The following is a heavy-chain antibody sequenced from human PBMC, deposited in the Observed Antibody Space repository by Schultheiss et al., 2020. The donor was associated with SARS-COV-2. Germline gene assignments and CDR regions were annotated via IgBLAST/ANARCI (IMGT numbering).Heavy chain of an antibody. V-gene: IGHV4-34*01. CDR1: GFTFSSYW. Sequence: GSLRLSCAASGFTFSSYWMSWIRQPPGKGLEWIGEINHSGSTNYNPSLKSRVTISVDTSKNQFSLKLSSVTAADTAVYYCARAGVVHSSSWYSPHLYGMDVWGQGTTVTVSS. D-gene: IGHD6-13*01. CDR3: ARAGVVHSSSWYSPHLYGMDV. J-gene: IGHJ6*02. CDR2: INHSGST.